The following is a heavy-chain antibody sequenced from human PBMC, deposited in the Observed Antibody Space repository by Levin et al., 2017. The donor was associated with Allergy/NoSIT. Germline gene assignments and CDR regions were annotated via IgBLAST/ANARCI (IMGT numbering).Heavy chain of an antibody. CDR1: GFAFSNYA. D-gene: IGHD3-16*02. CDR2: ISGGGGSK. J-gene: IGHJ4*02. Sequence: PGGSLRLSCAASGFAFSNYAMNWVRQAPGKGLEWVSGISGGGGSKYYADSVKGRFTISRDNSKNTLSLQMNSLRVEDTAIYYCAKGYDSIWGNYRTYYFDYWGQGTLVTVFS. V-gene: IGHV3-23*01. CDR3: AKGYDSIWGNYRTYYFDY.